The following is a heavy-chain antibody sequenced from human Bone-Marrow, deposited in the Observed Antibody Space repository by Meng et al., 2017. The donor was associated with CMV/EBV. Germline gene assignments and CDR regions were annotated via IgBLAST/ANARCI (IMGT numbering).Heavy chain of an antibody. Sequence: GESLKISCAASGFTFSSYEMNWVRQAPGKGLEWVSYISSSGSTIYYADSVKGRFTISRDNAKNSLYLQMNSLRAEDTAVYYCARDLRFSAWELRWLDPWGQGTLVTVSS. CDR2: ISSSGSTI. CDR1: GFTFSSYE. J-gene: IGHJ5*02. D-gene: IGHD1-26*01. V-gene: IGHV3-48*03. CDR3: ARDLRFSAWELRWLDP.